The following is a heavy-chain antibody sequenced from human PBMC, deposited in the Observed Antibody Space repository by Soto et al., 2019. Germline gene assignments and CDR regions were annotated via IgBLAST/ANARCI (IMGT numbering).Heavy chain of an antibody. D-gene: IGHD3-22*01. CDR2: INSDGSST. V-gene: IGHV3-74*01. J-gene: IGHJ4*02. CDR3: ARISSAGGYPIDY. Sequence: GGSLRLSCAASGFTFSDYWMYWVRQDSGKGLVWVSRINSDGSSTIYADSVKGRFTISRDNAKNTLYLQMNGLRTEDTAVYYCARISSAGGYPIDYWGQGTLVTVSS. CDR1: GFTFSDYW.